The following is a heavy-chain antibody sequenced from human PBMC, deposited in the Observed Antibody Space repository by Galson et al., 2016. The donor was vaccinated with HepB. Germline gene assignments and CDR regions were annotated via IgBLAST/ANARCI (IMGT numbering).Heavy chain of an antibody. D-gene: IGHD6-6*01. CDR1: GYTFTSYD. Sequence: SVKVSRKASGYTFTSYDINWVRQATGQGLEWMGWMNPNSGNTGYAQKFQGRVIMTRHTSISTAYMELSSLRSEDTAVYYCARPAYNSSSWANRFDYWGQGTLVTVSS. J-gene: IGHJ4*02. CDR2: MNPNSGNT. CDR3: ARPAYNSSSWANRFDY. V-gene: IGHV1-8*01.